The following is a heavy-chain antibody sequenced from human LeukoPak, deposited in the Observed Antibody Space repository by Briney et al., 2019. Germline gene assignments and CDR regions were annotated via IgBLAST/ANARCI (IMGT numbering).Heavy chain of an antibody. D-gene: IGHD3-22*01. Sequence: PGGSLRLSCAASGFTFSSYAMSWVRQAPGKGLEWVSAISGSGGSTYYADSVKGRFTISRDNSKNTLYLQMNSLRTEDTAVYYRARDFYETSGYYYWGQGTLVTVSS. J-gene: IGHJ4*02. CDR2: ISGSGGST. CDR1: GFTFSSYA. CDR3: ARDFYETSGYYY. V-gene: IGHV3-23*01.